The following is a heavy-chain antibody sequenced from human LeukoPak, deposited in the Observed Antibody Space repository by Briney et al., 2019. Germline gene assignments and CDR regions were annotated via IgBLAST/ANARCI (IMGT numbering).Heavy chain of an antibody. Sequence: ASVKVSCKAPGYTFTGYYMHWVRQAPGQGLEWMGRINPNSGGTNYAQKFQGRVTMTRDTSISTAYMELSRLRSDDTAVYYCARGGTYSGSYYGGVGYWGQGTLVTVSS. CDR1: GYTFTGYY. J-gene: IGHJ4*02. CDR2: INPNSGGT. CDR3: ARGGTYSGSYYGGVGY. V-gene: IGHV1-2*06. D-gene: IGHD1-26*01.